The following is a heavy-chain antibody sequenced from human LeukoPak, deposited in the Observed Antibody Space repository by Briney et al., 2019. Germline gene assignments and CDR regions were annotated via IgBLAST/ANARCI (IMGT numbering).Heavy chain of an antibody. CDR2: ISYDGSNK. V-gene: IGHV3-30-3*01. Sequence: GGSLRLSCAASGFTFSSYAIRWVRQAPGKGLEWVAVISYDGSNKYYADSVKGRFTISRDNSKNTLYLQMNSLRAEDTAVYYCARDARVGNYYYYGMDVWGQGTTVTVSS. CDR1: GFTFSSYA. J-gene: IGHJ6*02. CDR3: ARDARVGNYYYYGMDV.